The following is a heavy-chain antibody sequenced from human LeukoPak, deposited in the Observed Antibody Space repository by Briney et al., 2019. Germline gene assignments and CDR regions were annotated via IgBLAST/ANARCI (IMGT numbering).Heavy chain of an antibody. CDR2: INPSGGST. D-gene: IGHD1-26*01. V-gene: IGHV1-46*01. J-gene: IGHJ4*02. CDR1: GYTFTSYY. Sequence: ASVKVSCKASGYTFTSYYMHWVRQAPGQGLEWMGIINPSGGSTSYAQKFQGRVTMTRDTSTSAVYMELSSLRSEDTAVYYCARDPGYHSGSYPFDYWGQGTLVTVFS. CDR3: ARDPGYHSGSYPFDY.